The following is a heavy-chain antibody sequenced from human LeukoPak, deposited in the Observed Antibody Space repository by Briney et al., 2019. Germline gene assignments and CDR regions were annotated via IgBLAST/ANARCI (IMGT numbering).Heavy chain of an antibody. CDR1: GFAFSSYA. J-gene: IGHJ4*02. Sequence: HPGRSLRLSCAASGFAFSSYAMHWVRQAPGKGLEWVAVISYDGSDKYYADSVKGRFTISRDNSKNTLYLQMNSLRAEDTAVYYCARPYLGYCGSTSCNIYYFDYWGQGTLVTVSS. CDR2: ISYDGSDK. D-gene: IGHD2-2*01. V-gene: IGHV3-30*04. CDR3: ARPYLGYCGSTSCNIYYFDY.